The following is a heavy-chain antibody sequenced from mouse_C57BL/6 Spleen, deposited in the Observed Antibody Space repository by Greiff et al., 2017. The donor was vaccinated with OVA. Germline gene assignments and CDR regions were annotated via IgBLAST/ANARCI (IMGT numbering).Heavy chain of an antibody. V-gene: IGHV7-3*01. J-gene: IGHJ3*01. CDR1: GFTFTDYY. CDR3: ARFYDGYPAWFAY. D-gene: IGHD2-3*01. CDR2: IRNKANGYTT. Sequence: EVKLEESGGGLVQPGGSLSLSCAASGFTFTDYYMSWVRQPPGKALEWLGFIRNKANGYTTEYSASVKGRFTISRDNSQSILYLQMNALRAADSATYYCARFYDGYPAWFAYWGQGTLVTVSA.